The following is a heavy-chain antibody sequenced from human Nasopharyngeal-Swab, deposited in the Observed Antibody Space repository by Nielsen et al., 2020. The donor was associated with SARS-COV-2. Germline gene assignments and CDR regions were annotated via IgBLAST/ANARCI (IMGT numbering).Heavy chain of an antibody. CDR1: GFTFSSYH. D-gene: IGHD2-2*01. CDR2: ISTTSSSI. CDR3: ARVRCSSTSCPDNWFDP. Sequence: GESLKISCAASGFTFSSYHMNWVRQAPGKGLEWVSYISTTSSSIYYADSVKGRFTISRDNAKNSLYLQMNSLRDEDTAVYYCARVRCSSTSCPDNWFDPWGQGTLVTVSS. J-gene: IGHJ5*02. V-gene: IGHV3-48*02.